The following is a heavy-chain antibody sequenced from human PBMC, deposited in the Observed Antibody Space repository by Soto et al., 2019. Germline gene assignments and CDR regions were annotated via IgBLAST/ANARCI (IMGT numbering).Heavy chain of an antibody. Sequence: GGSLTLSFETPGFTFGDYAMRRGASRPGEGPEWVSTIGGGNDIFYAESVKGRFTISRDDSRDTMYLQMDNLGVEDTAIYFCAKDSVSYNRIYDAFDIWGQGTVVTVSS. V-gene: IGHV3-23*01. J-gene: IGHJ3*02. CDR3: AKDSVSYNRIYDAFDI. D-gene: IGHD3-3*02. CDR2: IGGGNDI. CDR1: GFTFGDYA.